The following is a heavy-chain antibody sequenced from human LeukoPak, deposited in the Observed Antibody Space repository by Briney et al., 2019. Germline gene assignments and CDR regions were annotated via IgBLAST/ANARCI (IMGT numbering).Heavy chain of an antibody. V-gene: IGHV3-30*18. CDR3: AKLPAPEGYDYGSIDY. J-gene: IGHJ4*02. D-gene: IGHD5-18*01. CDR1: GFTFSTYG. Sequence: GGSLRLSCAASGFTFSTYGMHWVRQAPGKGLEWVAVISYDGSNKYYADSVKGRFTISRDNSKDTLFLQMNSLRTEDTAVYYCAKLPAPEGYDYGSIDYWGQGTLITVSS. CDR2: ISYDGSNK.